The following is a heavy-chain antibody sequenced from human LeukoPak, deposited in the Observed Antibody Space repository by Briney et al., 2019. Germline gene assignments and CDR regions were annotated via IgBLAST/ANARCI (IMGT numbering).Heavy chain of an antibody. CDR2: ISYDRSNK. D-gene: IGHD6-13*01. CDR3: AKDHERQLQN. J-gene: IGHJ4*02. CDR1: GFTFSSYS. Sequence: GGSLTLSCAASGFTFSSYSMYWFRQAPGKGLEWGAVISYDRSNKFYAASVKGRFTISRDNSKNTLYLQMNSLRAEDTAVYYCAKDHERQLQNWGQETLVPVSS. V-gene: IGHV3-30*18.